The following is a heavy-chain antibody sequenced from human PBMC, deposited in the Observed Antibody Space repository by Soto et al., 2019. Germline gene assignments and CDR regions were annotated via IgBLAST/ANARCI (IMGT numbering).Heavy chain of an antibody. CDR1: GFTFSSYA. V-gene: IGHV3-23*01. Sequence: GESLKISCAASGFTFSSYAMSWVRQAPGKGLEWVSAISGSGGSTYYADSVKGRFTISRDNSKNTLYLQMNSLRAEDTAVYYCAKAPSIVVVTHFDYWGQGTLVTVSS. D-gene: IGHD3-22*01. J-gene: IGHJ4*02. CDR2: ISGSGGST. CDR3: AKAPSIVVVTHFDY.